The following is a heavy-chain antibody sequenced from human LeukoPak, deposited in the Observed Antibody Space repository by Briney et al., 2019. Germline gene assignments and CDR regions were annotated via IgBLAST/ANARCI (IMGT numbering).Heavy chain of an antibody. CDR1: GGTFSSYA. V-gene: IGHV1-18*01. CDR2: ISAYNGNT. CDR3: ARAIIVVVPAAMEDYYYYYMDV. Sequence: ASVKVSCKASGGTFSSYAISWVRQAPGQGLEWMGWISAYNGNTNYAQKLQGRVTMTTDTSTSTAYMELRSLRSDDTAVYYCARAIIVVVPAAMEDYYYYYMDVWGKGTTVTVSS. J-gene: IGHJ6*03. D-gene: IGHD2-2*01.